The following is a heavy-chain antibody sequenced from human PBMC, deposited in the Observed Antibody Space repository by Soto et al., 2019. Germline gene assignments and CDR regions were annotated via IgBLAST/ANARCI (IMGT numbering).Heavy chain of an antibody. CDR3: ARDATIRSFDY. CDR1: GYTFTSYA. J-gene: IGHJ4*02. CDR2: INAGNGNT. V-gene: IGHV1-3*01. D-gene: IGHD1-26*01. Sequence: QVQLVQSGAEVKKPGASVEVSFRDSGYTFTSYAMHWVRQAPGQRLAWMGWINAGNGNTKYSQKYHGRVTITRDTSASTDHMELSSLRSEDTAVYYCARDATIRSFDYWGQGTLVTVSS.